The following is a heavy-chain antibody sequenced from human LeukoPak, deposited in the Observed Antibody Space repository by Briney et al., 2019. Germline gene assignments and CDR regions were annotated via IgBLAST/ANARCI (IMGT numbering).Heavy chain of an antibody. CDR1: GGSISSGSYY. CDR3: ARGFTGEMATNEYYFDY. J-gene: IGHJ4*02. V-gene: IGHV4-61*02. CDR2: IYTSGST. Sequence: SQTLSLTCTVSGGSISSGSYYWSWIRPPAGKGLEWIGRIYTSGSTNYNPSLKSRVTISVDTSKNQFSLKLSSVTAADTAVYYCARGFTGEMATNEYYFDYWGQGTLVTVSS. D-gene: IGHD5-24*01.